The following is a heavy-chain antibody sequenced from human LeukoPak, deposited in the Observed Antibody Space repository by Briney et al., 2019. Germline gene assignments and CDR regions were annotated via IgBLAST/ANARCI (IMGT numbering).Heavy chain of an antibody. CDR2: ISSSGSTI. D-gene: IGHD3-10*01. Sequence: GGSLRLSCAASRCTFSDYYMSWISQAPGKGLEWVSYISSSGSTIYYADSVKGRFTISRDNAKNSLYLQMNSLRAEDTAVYYCARVSGYYGSGSKTNYFDYWGQGTLFTVSS. CDR1: RCTFSDYY. V-gene: IGHV3-11*01. J-gene: IGHJ4*02. CDR3: ARVSGYYGSGSKTNYFDY.